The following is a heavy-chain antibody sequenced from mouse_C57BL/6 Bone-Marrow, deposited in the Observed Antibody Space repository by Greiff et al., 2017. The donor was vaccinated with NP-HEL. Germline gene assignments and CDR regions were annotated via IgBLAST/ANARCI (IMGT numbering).Heavy chain of an antibody. J-gene: IGHJ2*01. Sequence: EVQLQQSGPELVKPGASVKIPCKASGYTFTDYNMDWVKQNHGKSLEWIGDINPNNGGTIYNQKFKGKATLTVDKSSSTAYMELRSLTSEDTAVYYCARITTVPYYFDYWGQGTTLTVSS. V-gene: IGHV1-18*01. D-gene: IGHD1-1*01. CDR3: ARITTVPYYFDY. CDR2: INPNNGGT. CDR1: GYTFTDYN.